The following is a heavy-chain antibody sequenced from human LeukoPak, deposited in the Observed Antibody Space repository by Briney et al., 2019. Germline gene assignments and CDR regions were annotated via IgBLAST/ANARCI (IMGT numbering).Heavy chain of an antibody. CDR3: VRGVGVSRFNYFDP. D-gene: IGHD1-26*01. J-gene: IGHJ5*02. Sequence: GRSLTLSCAASGFTFSSFGMHWGRQAPGKGQEWVAVIWYDASNKYYADSVKGRFTISRDNSKNTLYLQMNSLRDDDTAVYYCVRGVGVSRFNYFDPWGQGTLVTVSS. CDR2: IWYDASNK. CDR1: GFTFSSFG. V-gene: IGHV3-33*01.